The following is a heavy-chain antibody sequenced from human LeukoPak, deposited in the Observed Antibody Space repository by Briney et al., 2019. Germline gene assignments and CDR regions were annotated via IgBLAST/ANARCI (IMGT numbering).Heavy chain of an antibody. CDR1: GGTFSSFA. CDR2: IIPMFGTA. Sequence: GASVKVSCKASGGTFSSFAFSWVRQAPGQGLEWMGGIIPMFGTANYAQKFQGRVTITADESTSTAYMELSSLRSEDTAVYYCARVSYYYDSSGYYRSPYYYYMDVWGKGTTVTISS. J-gene: IGHJ6*03. CDR3: ARVSYYYDSSGYYRSPYYYYMDV. V-gene: IGHV1-69*13. D-gene: IGHD3-22*01.